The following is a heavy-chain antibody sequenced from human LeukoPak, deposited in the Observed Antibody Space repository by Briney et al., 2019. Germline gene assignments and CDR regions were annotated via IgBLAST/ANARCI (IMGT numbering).Heavy chain of an antibody. CDR1: GFTFSSYI. CDR3: AKEGPGGGGYFHD. V-gene: IGHV3-23*01. D-gene: IGHD3-16*01. J-gene: IGHJ4*02. Sequence: GGSLRLSCAASGFTFSSYIMSWVRHAPGKGLEWVSLIGGSGDSTYYADSVKGRFTISRDNSKNTLYLRMNSLRADDTAVYYCAKEGPGGGGYFHDWGQGTLVTVSS. CDR2: IGGSGDST.